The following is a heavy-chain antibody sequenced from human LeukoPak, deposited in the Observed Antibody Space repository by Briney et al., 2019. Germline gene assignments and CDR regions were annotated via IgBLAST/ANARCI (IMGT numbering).Heavy chain of an antibody. Sequence: SETLSLTCTVSGGSISSYYWSWNRQPPGRGLEWIGYIYYSGSTNYNPSLKSRVAISVDTSKNQFSLKLSSVTAADTAVYYCARGVGGLPTFDYWGQGTLVTVSS. V-gene: IGHV4-59*01. D-gene: IGHD2-21*02. CDR1: GGSISSYY. CDR2: IYYSGST. CDR3: ARGVGGLPTFDY. J-gene: IGHJ4*02.